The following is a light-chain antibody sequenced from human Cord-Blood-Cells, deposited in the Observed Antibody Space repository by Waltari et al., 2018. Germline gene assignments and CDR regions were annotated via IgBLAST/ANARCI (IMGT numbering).Light chain of an antibody. CDR2: AAS. CDR3: QQSYSTPFT. Sequence: DIQMTQSPSYLSASVVARVTITCRASQSISSYLNWYQQKPGKAPKLLIYAASSLRSGVPSRFSGSGSGTDFTLPISSLQPEDFATYYCQQSYSTPFTFGPGTKVDIK. V-gene: IGKV1-39*01. CDR1: QSISSY. J-gene: IGKJ3*01.